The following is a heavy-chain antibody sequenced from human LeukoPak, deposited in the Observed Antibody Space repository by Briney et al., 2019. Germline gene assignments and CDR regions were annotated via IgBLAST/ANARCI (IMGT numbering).Heavy chain of an antibody. CDR3: ARSSGWNYYYYYGMDV. D-gene: IGHD6-19*01. J-gene: IGHJ6*02. CDR2: IYYSGST. V-gene: IGHV4-59*01. Sequence: SETLSLTCTVSGGSISSYYWSWIRQPPGEGLEWIGYIYYSGSTNYNPSLKSRVTISVDTSKNQFSLKLSSVTAADTAVYYCARSSGWNYYYYYGMDVWGQGTTVTVSS. CDR1: GGSISSYY.